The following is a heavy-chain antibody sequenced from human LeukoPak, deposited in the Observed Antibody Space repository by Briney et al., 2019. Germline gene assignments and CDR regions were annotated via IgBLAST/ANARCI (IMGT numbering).Heavy chain of an antibody. J-gene: IGHJ4*02. CDR1: GGSISSYY. CDR2: IYYSGST. CDR3: ARDVVAAAGSFDY. Sequence: SETLSLTCTVSGGSISSYYWSWIRQPPGKGLEWIGYIYYSGSTNYNPSLKSRVTISVDTSKNQFSLKLSSVTAADTAVYYCARDVVAAAGSFDYWGQGTLVTVSS. V-gene: IGHV4-59*01. D-gene: IGHD6-13*01.